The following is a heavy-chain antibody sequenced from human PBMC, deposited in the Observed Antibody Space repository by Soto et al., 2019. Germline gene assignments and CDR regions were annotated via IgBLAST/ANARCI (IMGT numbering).Heavy chain of an antibody. D-gene: IGHD6-13*01. J-gene: IGHJ4*02. V-gene: IGHV1-2*04. CDR2: INPNSGGT. CDR1: GYTFTGYY. Sequence: ASVKVSCKASGYTFTGYYMHWVRQAPGKGLEWMGWINPNSGGTNYAQKFQGWVTMTRDTSISTAYMELSRLRSDDTAVYYCARDLGIAAAGTGEFDYWGEGTLVTVSS. CDR3: ARDLGIAAAGTGEFDY.